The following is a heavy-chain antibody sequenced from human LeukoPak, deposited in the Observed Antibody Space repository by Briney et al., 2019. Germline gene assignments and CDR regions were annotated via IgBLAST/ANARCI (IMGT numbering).Heavy chain of an antibody. CDR1: GYTFTGYY. D-gene: IGHD6-6*01. V-gene: IGHV1-2*02. Sequence: ASVKVSCKASGYTFTGYYMHWVRQAPGQGLEWMGWINPNSGGTNYAQKFQGRVTMTRDTSISTAYMELSRLRSDDTAVYYCARDSLAVRHFDYWGQGFLVTVSS. J-gene: IGHJ4*02. CDR2: INPNSGGT. CDR3: ARDSLAVRHFDY.